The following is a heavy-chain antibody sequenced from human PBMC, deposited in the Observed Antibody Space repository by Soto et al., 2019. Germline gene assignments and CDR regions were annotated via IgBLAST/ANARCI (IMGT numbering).Heavy chain of an antibody. CDR1: GDRVSSNSAA. CDR3: ARDFTVTTVGGLGKDAFDI. CDR2: TYYRSKWYN. J-gene: IGHJ3*02. D-gene: IGHD4-17*01. Sequence: SPTLSLTCAISGDRVSSNSAAWNWIRQSPSRGLEWLGRTYYRSKWYNDYAVSVKSRITINPDTSKNQFSLQLNSVTPEDTAVYYCARDFTVTTVGGLGKDAFDIWGQGTMVTVSS. V-gene: IGHV6-1*01.